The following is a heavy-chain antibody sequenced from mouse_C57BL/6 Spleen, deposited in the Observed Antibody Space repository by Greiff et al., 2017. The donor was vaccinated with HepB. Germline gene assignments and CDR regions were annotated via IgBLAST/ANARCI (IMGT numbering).Heavy chain of an antibody. Sequence: VQLQQSGAELVKPGASVKLSCKASGYTFTSYWMQWVKQRPGQGLEWIGEIDPSDSYTNYNQKFKGKATLTVDTSSSTAYMQLSSLTSEDSAVYYCARWGGNYVAWFAYWGQGTLVTVSA. D-gene: IGHD2-1*01. V-gene: IGHV1-50*01. CDR3: ARWGGNYVAWFAY. CDR2: IDPSDSYT. CDR1: GYTFTSYW. J-gene: IGHJ3*01.